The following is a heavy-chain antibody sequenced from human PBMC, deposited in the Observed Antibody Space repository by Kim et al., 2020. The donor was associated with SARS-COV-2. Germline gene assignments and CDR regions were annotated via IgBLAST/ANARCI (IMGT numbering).Heavy chain of an antibody. J-gene: IGHJ4*02. CDR3: ASEDCGGDCYSPAIDY. CDR2: IYHSGST. CDR1: GGSISSSNW. D-gene: IGHD2-21*02. Sequence: SETLSLTCAVSGGSISSSNWWSWVRQPPWKGLEWIGEIYHSGSTNYNPSLKSRVTISVDKSKNQFSLKLSSVTAADTAVYYCASEDCGGDCYSPAIDYWGQGTLVTVSS. V-gene: IGHV4-4*02.